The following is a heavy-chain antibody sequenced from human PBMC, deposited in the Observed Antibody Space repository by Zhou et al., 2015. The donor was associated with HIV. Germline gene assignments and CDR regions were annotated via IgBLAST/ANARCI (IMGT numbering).Heavy chain of an antibody. Sequence: EVQLVESGGGLVQPGGSLRLSCAASGFTFSSYSMNWVRQAPGKGLEWVSYISSSSSTIYYADSVKGRFTISRDNAKNSLYLQMNSLRAEDTAVYYCARDRYCTNGVCFVLFDYWGQGTLVTVSS. J-gene: IGHJ4*02. D-gene: IGHD2-8*01. CDR2: ISSSSSTI. CDR1: GFTFSSYS. CDR3: ARDRYCTNGVCFVLFDY. V-gene: IGHV3-48*01.